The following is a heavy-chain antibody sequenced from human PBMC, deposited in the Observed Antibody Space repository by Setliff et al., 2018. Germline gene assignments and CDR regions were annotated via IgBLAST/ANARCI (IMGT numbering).Heavy chain of an antibody. V-gene: IGHV4-61*09. CDR3: ARHENDYGDYDDAFDI. D-gene: IGHD4-17*01. CDR2: IYTSGRT. CDR1: GGSINSGSYY. Sequence: PSETLSLTCTVSGGSINSGSYYWSWIRQSAGKGLEWIGYIYTSGRTNYNPSLRSRVTISVDTSKNQFSLKVSSVTAADTAVYYCARHENDYGDYDDAFDIWGQGTMVTVSS. J-gene: IGHJ3*02.